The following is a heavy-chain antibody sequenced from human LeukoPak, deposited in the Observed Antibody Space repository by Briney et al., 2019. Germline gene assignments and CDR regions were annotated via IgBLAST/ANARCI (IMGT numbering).Heavy chain of an antibody. CDR1: GYTFTSYD. Sequence: GASVKVSCKASGYTFTSYDINWVRQATGQGLEWMGWMNPNSGNTGYAQKFQGRVTMTRNTSISTAYMELRSLRSEDTAVYYCARGSKRYSNYLDAFDIWGQGTMVTVSS. CDR2: MNPNSGNT. D-gene: IGHD4-11*01. J-gene: IGHJ3*02. CDR3: ARGSKRYSNYLDAFDI. V-gene: IGHV1-8*01.